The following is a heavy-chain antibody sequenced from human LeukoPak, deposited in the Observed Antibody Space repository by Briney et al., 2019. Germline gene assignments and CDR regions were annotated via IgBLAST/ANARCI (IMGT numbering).Heavy chain of an antibody. V-gene: IGHV3-23*01. Sequence: GGSLRLSCAASGFTFSGYGMSWVRQAPGKGLEWVSAISGSGGSTYCADSVKGRFTISRDNSKNTLYLQMNSLRAEDTAVYYCAKANSSGWYFDYWGQGTLVTVSS. D-gene: IGHD6-19*01. J-gene: IGHJ4*02. CDR2: ISGSGGST. CDR3: AKANSSGWYFDY. CDR1: GFTFSGYG.